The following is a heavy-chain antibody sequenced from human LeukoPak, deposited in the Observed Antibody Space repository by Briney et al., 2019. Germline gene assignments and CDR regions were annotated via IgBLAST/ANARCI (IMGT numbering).Heavy chain of an antibody. CDR2: IKQDGGKK. Sequence: GGSLRLSCVASGFPFSSYWMTWVRQAPGKGLEWVANIKQDGGKKSYVDSVKGRFTISRDNAKNSLYLQMNSLRAEDTAIYYCTRVGYIDEGIDYWGQGTLVAVSS. V-gene: IGHV3-7*04. CDR1: GFPFSSYW. CDR3: TRVGYIDEGIDY. D-gene: IGHD5-24*01. J-gene: IGHJ4*02.